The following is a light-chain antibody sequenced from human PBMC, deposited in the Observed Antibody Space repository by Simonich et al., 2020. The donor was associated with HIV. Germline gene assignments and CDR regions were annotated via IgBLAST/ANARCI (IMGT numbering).Light chain of an antibody. CDR2: WAS. CDR1: QSVLYSSNNKNY. V-gene: IGKV4-1*01. J-gene: IGKJ2*01. CDR3: QQYYSAPQT. Sequence: DIVMTQSPDSLTVSLGERATINCKSSQSVLYSSNNKNYLAWYQQKPGQPPKLLMYWASTRESGVPDRFSGSGSGTDFTLTISSLQAEDVAVYFCQQYYSAPQTFGQGTKLDIK.